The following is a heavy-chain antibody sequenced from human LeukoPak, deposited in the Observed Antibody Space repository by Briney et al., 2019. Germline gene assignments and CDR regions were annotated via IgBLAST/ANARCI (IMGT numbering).Heavy chain of an antibody. V-gene: IGHV1-2*02. J-gene: IGHJ3*02. Sequence: ASVKVSCKASGYTFTGYYMHWVRQAPGQGLEWMGWINPNSGGTNYAQKFQGRVTMTRGTSISTAYMELSRLRSDDTAVYYCARDSQITMIVAALGEDAFDIWGQGTMVTVSS. CDR2: INPNSGGT. CDR3: ARDSQITMIVAALGEDAFDI. CDR1: GYTFTGYY. D-gene: IGHD3-22*01.